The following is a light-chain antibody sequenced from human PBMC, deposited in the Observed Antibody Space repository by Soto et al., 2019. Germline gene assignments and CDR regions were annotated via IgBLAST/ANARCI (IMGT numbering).Light chain of an antibody. CDR2: GAS. V-gene: IGKV3-15*01. J-gene: IGKJ1*01. CDR1: QSVSSN. Sequence: EIVMTQSPATLSVSPGERATLSCRASQSVSSNLAWHQQRPGQAPRLLIYGASTRATDMPGRFSGRGAGAEFTLTISSLQSEDFAVYYCQQYNNWPRTFGQGTKVDI. CDR3: QQYNNWPRT.